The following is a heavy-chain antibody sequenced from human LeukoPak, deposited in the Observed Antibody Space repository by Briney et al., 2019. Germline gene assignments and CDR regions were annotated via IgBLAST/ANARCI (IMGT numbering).Heavy chain of an antibody. V-gene: IGHV3-48*03. CDR3: AILKIKRGYSYGYQAPYFDY. CDR2: ISSSGSTI. D-gene: IGHD5-18*01. J-gene: IGHJ4*02. Sequence: PGGPLSLSCAASEFTFSSYEMTWVRQAPGKGLGWVSYISSSGSTIYYADSVKGRFTISRDNAKNSLYLQMNSLRAEDTAVYYCAILKIKRGYSYGYQAPYFDYWGQGTLVTVSS. CDR1: EFTFSSYE.